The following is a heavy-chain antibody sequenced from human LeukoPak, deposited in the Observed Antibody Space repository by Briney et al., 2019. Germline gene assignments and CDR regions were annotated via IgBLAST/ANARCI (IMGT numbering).Heavy chain of an antibody. CDR2: ISWNSGSI. V-gene: IGHV3-9*01. J-gene: IGHJ6*02. CDR3: ARAPSGSYYYSMDV. D-gene: IGHD1-26*01. Sequence: GGSLRLSCAASGFTFENYAMHWVRQTPGKGLEWVSSISWNSGSIGYADSVKGRFSISRDNAKNFLYLQMNSLRAEDTALYYCARAPSGSYYYSMDVWGQGTTVTVSS. CDR1: GFTFENYA.